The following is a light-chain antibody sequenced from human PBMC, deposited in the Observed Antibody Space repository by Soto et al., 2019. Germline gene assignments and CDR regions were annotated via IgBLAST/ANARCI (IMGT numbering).Light chain of an antibody. V-gene: IGLV2-14*03. J-gene: IGLJ3*02. CDR1: SSDIGGYNH. CDR2: DVD. CDR3: CAYTARTTLSWV. Sequence: QSVLTQPTSVSGSPGQSITISCTGVSSDIGGYNHVSWYQQHPGKVPRLIIYDVDNRPLGVSNRFSGSQSGNTASLTISGLQAEDEAEYYCCAYTARTTLSWVFGGGTRSPS.